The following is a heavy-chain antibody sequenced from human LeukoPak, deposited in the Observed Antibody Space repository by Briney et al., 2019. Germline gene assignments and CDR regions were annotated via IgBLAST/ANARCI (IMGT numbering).Heavy chain of an antibody. V-gene: IGHV4-34*01. CDR2: INHSGST. D-gene: IGHD5-18*01. Sequence: TSSETLSLTCAAYGFSFRGYYWSWLRQPPGKGLEWVGEINHSGSTNYNPSLKRRVTISGDTSKTQFSLKLSSVTAADTAVYYCARLLQVGYRGYYYYMDVWGKGTTVTVSS. CDR1: GFSFRGYY. J-gene: IGHJ6*03. CDR3: ARLLQVGYRGYYYYMDV.